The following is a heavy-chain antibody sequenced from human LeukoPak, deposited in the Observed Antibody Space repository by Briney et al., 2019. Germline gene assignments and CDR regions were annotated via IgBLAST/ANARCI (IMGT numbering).Heavy chain of an antibody. J-gene: IGHJ4*02. Sequence: GGSLRLSCATSGFTFSDYYMSWIRRAPGKGLEWVSYMSSSDSTIYYADSVKGRFTISRDNAKNSLHLQMNSLRAEDTAVYYCVRDGGVSGYDLLDYWGQGTLVTVSS. CDR1: GFTFSDYY. CDR2: MSSSDSTI. CDR3: VRDGGVSGYDLLDY. V-gene: IGHV3-11*04. D-gene: IGHD5-12*01.